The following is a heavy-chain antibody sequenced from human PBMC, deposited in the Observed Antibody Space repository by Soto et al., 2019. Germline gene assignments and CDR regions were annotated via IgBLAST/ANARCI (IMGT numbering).Heavy chain of an antibody. V-gene: IGHV1-18*04. CDR3: ASSTPLYDFWSGHTQP. CDR1: GYTFTSYC. Sequence: ASVKVSCKASGYTFTSYCISWVLQAPGQGLEWMGWISAYNGNTNYAQKLQGRVTMTTDTSTSTAYMELRSLRSDDTAVYYCASSTPLYDFWSGHTQPWGQGTLVTVSS. J-gene: IGHJ5*02. D-gene: IGHD3-3*01. CDR2: ISAYNGNT.